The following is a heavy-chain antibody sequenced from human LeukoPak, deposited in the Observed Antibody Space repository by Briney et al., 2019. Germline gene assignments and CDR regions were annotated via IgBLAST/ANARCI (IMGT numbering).Heavy chain of an antibody. CDR3: ARDRYDYGDYLSPA. Sequence: GGSLRLSCAASGFTFSSYWMSWVRQAPGKGLEWVANIKQDGSEKYYVDSVKGRFTISRDNAKNSLYLQMNSLRAEDTAVYYCARDRYDYGDYLSPAWGQGTLVTVSS. V-gene: IGHV3-7*01. CDR1: GFTFSSYW. D-gene: IGHD4-17*01. J-gene: IGHJ5*02. CDR2: IKQDGSEK.